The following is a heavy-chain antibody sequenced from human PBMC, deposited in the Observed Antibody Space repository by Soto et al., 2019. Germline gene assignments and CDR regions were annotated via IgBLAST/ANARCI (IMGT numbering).Heavy chain of an antibody. CDR1: GYTFTSYG. V-gene: IGHV1-18*01. J-gene: IGHJ2*01. CDR2: ISAYNGNT. CDR3: AKCSRGWLQLTSSDWYFDL. D-gene: IGHD5-12*01. Sequence: QVQLVQSGAEVKKPGASVKVSCKASGYTFTSYGISWVRQAPGQVLEWMGWISAYNGNTNYAQKLQGRVTMTTDTSTSPAYMELRSLRSDDTAVYYCAKCSRGWLQLTSSDWYFDLWGRGTLVTVSS.